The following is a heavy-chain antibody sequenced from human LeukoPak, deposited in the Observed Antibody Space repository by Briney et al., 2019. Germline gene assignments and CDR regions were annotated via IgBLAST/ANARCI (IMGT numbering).Heavy chain of an antibody. Sequence: GGSLRLSCAASGFTFSNAWMTWVRQAPGKGLEWVGRIKNKKDGGTTDYAAPVKGRFTISRDDSKSTLYLEMNSLKIEDTAMYYCTTDVYIWGQGTLVTVSS. J-gene: IGHJ4*02. CDR1: GFTFSNAW. CDR3: TTDVYI. CDR2: IKNKKDGGTT. V-gene: IGHV3-15*01.